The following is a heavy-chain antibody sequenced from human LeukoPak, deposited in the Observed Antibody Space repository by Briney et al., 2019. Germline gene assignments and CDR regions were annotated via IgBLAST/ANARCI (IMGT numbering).Heavy chain of an antibody. Sequence: SETLSLTCTVSGGSIGSYYWSWIRQPPGKGLEWIGYIYYSGSTNYNPSLKSRVTISIDTSKNQFSLKLSSVTAADTAVYYCAGRDCSSASCSFDYWGQGTLVTVSS. J-gene: IGHJ4*02. CDR1: GGSIGSYY. D-gene: IGHD2-2*01. V-gene: IGHV4-59*01. CDR3: AGRDCSSASCSFDY. CDR2: IYYSGST.